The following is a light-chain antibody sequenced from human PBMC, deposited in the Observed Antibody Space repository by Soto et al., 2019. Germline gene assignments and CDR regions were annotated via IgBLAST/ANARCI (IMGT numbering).Light chain of an antibody. V-gene: IGLV2-14*03. J-gene: IGLJ1*01. Sequence: QSALTQPASVSGSPGQAITISCTGTSSDIGGYNYVSWYQQHPGKAPKLMIYDVSNRPSGVSNRFSGSKSANTASLTISGLQAEDEADYYCSAYSTGSTPYLFGTGTKLTVL. CDR3: SAYSTGSTPYL. CDR2: DVS. CDR1: SSDIGGYNY.